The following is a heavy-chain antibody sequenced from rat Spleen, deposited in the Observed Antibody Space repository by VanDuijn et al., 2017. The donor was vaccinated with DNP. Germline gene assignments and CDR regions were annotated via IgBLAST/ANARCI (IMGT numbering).Heavy chain of an antibody. D-gene: IGHD1-6*01. CDR1: GFNFNDYW. CDR3: VMDVYYGYHYFDY. Sequence: EVKLVESGGGLVQPGRSLKLSCAASGFNFNDYWMGWVRQAPGKGLEWIGEINKDSSTRNYTPSLKDKFTISRDNAQNTLYLQMSKLGSEDTAIYYCVMDVYYGYHYFDYWGQGVMVTVSS. CDR2: INKDSSTR. V-gene: IGHV4-2*01. J-gene: IGHJ2*01.